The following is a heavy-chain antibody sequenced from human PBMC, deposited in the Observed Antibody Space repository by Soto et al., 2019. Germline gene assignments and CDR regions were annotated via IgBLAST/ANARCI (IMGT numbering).Heavy chain of an antibody. D-gene: IGHD3-22*01. V-gene: IGHV1-69*13. CDR1: GGTFSSYA. CDR3: ARDHRIGYYDSSGYYYFDY. J-gene: IGHJ4*02. CDR2: IIPIFGTA. Sequence: SVKVSCKASGGTFSSYAISWVRQAPGQGLEWMGGIIPIFGTANYAQKFQGRVTITADESTSTAYMELSSLRSEDTAVYYCARDHRIGYYDSSGYYYFDYWGQGTLVTVSS.